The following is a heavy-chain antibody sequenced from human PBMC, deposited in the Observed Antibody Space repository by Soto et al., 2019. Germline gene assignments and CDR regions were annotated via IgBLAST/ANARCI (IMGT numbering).Heavy chain of an antibody. V-gene: IGHV4-34*01. CDR2: INHSGGT. CDR3: ARDGGYSYSLDY. Sequence: PSETLSLTCAVYGGSFSGYYWSWIRQPPGKGLEWIGEINHSGGTNYNPSLKSRVTISVDTSKNQFSLKLSSVTAADTAVYYCARDGGYSYSLDYWGQGTLVTVS. CDR1: GGSFSGYY. D-gene: IGHD5-18*01. J-gene: IGHJ4*02.